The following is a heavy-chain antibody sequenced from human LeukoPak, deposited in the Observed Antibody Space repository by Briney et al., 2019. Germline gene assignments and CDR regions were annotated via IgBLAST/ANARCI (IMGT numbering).Heavy chain of an antibody. V-gene: IGHV3-30*19. CDR3: ARGLISIAAAGFNDAFDI. CDR1: GFTFSTYG. Sequence: HPGESLRLSCAASGFTFSTYGMHWVRQAPGKGLEWVAVISYDGSNKYYADSVKGRFTISRDNSKNTLYLQMNSLRAEDTAVYYCARGLISIAAAGFNDAFDIWGQGTMVTVSS. D-gene: IGHD6-13*01. CDR2: ISYDGSNK. J-gene: IGHJ3*02.